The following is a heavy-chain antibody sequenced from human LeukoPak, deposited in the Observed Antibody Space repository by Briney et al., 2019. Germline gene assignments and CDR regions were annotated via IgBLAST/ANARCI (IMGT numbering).Heavy chain of an antibody. CDR2: IKQDGSEK. CDR3: ARDYGDYDGLDAFDI. V-gene: IGHV3-7*01. D-gene: IGHD4-17*01. J-gene: IGHJ3*02. Sequence: GGSLRLSCAASGFTFSSYWMSWVRQAPGKGLEVVANIKQDGSEKYYVDSVKGRFTISRDNAKNSLYLQMNSLRAEDTAVYYCARDYGDYDGLDAFDIWGQGTMVTVSS. CDR1: GFTFSSYW.